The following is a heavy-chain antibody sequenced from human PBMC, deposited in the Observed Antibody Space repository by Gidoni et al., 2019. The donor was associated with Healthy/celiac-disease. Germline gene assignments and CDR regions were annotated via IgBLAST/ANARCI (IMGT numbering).Heavy chain of an antibody. CDR2: ISGSGGST. Sequence: EVQLLESGGGLVQPGGSLRLSCAASGFTFSSYAMSWVRQAPGKRLEWVSAISGSGGSTYYADSVKGRFTISRDNSKNTLYLQMNSLRAEDTAVYYCAKDPRPDYYDSSGCNCDWYFDLWGRGTLVTVSS. CDR1: GFTFSSYA. CDR3: AKDPRPDYYDSSGCNCDWYFDL. J-gene: IGHJ2*01. V-gene: IGHV3-23*01. D-gene: IGHD3-22*01.